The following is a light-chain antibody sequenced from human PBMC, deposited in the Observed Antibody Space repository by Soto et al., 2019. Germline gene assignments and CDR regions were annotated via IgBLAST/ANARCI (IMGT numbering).Light chain of an antibody. Sequence: QSVLTQPASVSGSPGQSITISCTGTSSDVGGYNYVSWYQQHPGKAPKLMIHEVSDRPSGVSNRFSGSKSGNTASLTISGLQAEDEATYYCSSYTSNNSPYVFGSGTKLTVL. CDR2: EVS. CDR3: SSYTSNNSPYV. J-gene: IGLJ1*01. CDR1: SSDVGGYNY. V-gene: IGLV2-14*01.